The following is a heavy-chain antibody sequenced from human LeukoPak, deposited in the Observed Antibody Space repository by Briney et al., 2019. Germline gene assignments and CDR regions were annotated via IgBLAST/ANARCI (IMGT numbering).Heavy chain of an antibody. Sequence: SETLSLTCAVYGGSFSGYYWSWIRQPPGKGLEWIGEINHSGSTNYNPSLKSRVTISVDTSKNQFSLKLSSVTAADTAVYYCARGRGLIAEYFDYWGQGTLVTVSS. V-gene: IGHV4-34*01. CDR1: GGSFSGYY. J-gene: IGHJ4*02. CDR3: ARGRGLIAEYFDY. CDR2: INHSGST. D-gene: IGHD6-13*01.